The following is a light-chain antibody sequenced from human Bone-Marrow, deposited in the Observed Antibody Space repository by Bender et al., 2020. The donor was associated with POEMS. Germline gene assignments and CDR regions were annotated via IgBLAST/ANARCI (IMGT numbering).Light chain of an antibody. CDR2: GNT. J-gene: IGLJ3*02. CDR1: ISNIGAGYD. Sequence: QSVLTQPPSVSGAPGQRVTISCTGSISNIGAGYDVHWYQHLPGTAPKLLIHGNTNRPSGVPDRFSGSKSGTSVSLAITGLQAEDEADYYCQSFDTSLSGWVFGAGTKLTV. CDR3: QSFDTSLSGWV. V-gene: IGLV1-40*01.